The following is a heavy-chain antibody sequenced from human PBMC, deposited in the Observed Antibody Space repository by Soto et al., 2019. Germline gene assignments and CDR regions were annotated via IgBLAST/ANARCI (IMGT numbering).Heavy chain of an antibody. V-gene: IGHV4-31*03. CDR3: GRGGHSSSSEGANWFDH. CDR2: IYYSGST. J-gene: IGHJ5*02. Sequence: SETLSLTCTVSGGSISSGGYYWSWIRQHPGKGLEWIGYIYYSGSTYFNPSLKSRLTISVDTSKNQFSLQLSSVTAADTAVYYCGRGGHSSSSEGANWFDHWGQGTLVTVSS. D-gene: IGHD6-6*01. CDR1: GGSISSGGYY.